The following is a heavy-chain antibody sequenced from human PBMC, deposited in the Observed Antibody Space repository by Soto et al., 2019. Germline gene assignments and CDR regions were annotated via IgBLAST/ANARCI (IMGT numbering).Heavy chain of an antibody. D-gene: IGHD2-2*01. CDR3: ARALPVAKGGFDP. J-gene: IGHJ5*02. V-gene: IGHV3-53*02. Sequence: EVQLVETGGGLIQPGGSLRLSCAASGFTVSNTYMTWVRQPPGKGLECVSVIYTAGGTNYADSVKGRFSISRDNSKNTLYLQMHSLRAGDTAVYYCARALPVAKGGFDPWGQGTLVTVSS. CDR1: GFTVSNTY. CDR2: IYTAGGT.